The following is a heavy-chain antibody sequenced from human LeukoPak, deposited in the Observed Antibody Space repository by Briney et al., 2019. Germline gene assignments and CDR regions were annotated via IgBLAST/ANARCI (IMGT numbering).Heavy chain of an antibody. D-gene: IGHD2-15*01. CDR1: GGSISSYY. Sequence: TSETLSLTCTVSGGSISSYYWSWIRQPPGKGLEWIGYIYYSGSTNYNPSLKSRVTTSVDTSKNQFSLKLSSVTAADTAVYYCAGGLGYCSGGSCAYFDYWGQGTLVTVSS. CDR3: AGGLGYCSGGSCAYFDY. V-gene: IGHV4-59*01. CDR2: IYYSGST. J-gene: IGHJ4*02.